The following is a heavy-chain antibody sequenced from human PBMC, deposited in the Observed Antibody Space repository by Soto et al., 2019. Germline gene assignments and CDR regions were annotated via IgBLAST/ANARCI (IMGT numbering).Heavy chain of an antibody. CDR2: SSSSGGGT. J-gene: IGHJ4*02. V-gene: IGHV3-23*01. D-gene: IGHD6-13*01. CDR3: AKLWIAATGTIGTFDH. CDR1: GFNLTNYA. Sequence: EVQVLDSGGGLVQPGGSLRLSCEVTGFNLTNYAMSWVRQAPGKGLDWVSTSSSSGGGTYYADSVKGRFRISRDNSKNTLSLQKDRLKAEDTDDYYCAKLWIAATGTIGTFDHWGQGTLVTVSS.